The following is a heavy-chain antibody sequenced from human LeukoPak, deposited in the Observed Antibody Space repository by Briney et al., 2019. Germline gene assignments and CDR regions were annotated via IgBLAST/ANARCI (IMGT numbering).Heavy chain of an antibody. D-gene: IGHD3-10*01. J-gene: IGHJ4*02. CDR2: INPNSGGT. V-gene: IGHV1-2*02. Sequence: ASVKVSCKASGYTFTGYYMHWVRQAPGQGLEWMGWINPNSGGTNYAQKFQGRVTMTRGTSISTAYMELSRLRSDDTAVYYCARGSSYYGSGSYYYDYWGQGTLVTVSS. CDR1: GYTFTGYY. CDR3: ARGSSYYGSGSYYYDY.